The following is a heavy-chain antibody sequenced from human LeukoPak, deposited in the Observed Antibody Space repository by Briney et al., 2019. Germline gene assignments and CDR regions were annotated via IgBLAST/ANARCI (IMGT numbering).Heavy chain of an antibody. Sequence: ASVKVSCKASGYTFTGYYMNWVRQAPGQGLEWMGWINPNSGGTKYAQKIQGRVTMTRDTSISTAYMELSRLRSDDTAVYYCARFPSPQAAHFDYWGQGTLVTVSS. CDR3: ARFPSPQAAHFDY. J-gene: IGHJ4*02. CDR2: INPNSGGT. D-gene: IGHD2-15*01. V-gene: IGHV1-2*02. CDR1: GYTFTGYY.